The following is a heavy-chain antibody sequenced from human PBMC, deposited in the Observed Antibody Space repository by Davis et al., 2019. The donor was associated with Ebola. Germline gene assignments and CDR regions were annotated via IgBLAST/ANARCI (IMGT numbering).Heavy chain of an antibody. V-gene: IGHV3-7*01. CDR1: GFTFNNFW. Sequence: PGGSLRLSCEASGFTFNNFWMSWVRQPPGKGLEWVASIFQDGIEKSYVDSVKGRFAISRDNAKSSMYLEMNSLSVEDTAFYYCARLRRSPWHFDLWGRGTLVTVSS. CDR3: ARLRRSPWHFDL. CDR2: IFQDGIEK. D-gene: IGHD6-25*01. J-gene: IGHJ2*01.